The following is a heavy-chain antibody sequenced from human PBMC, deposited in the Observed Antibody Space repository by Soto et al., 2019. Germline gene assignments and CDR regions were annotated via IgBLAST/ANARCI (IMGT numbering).Heavy chain of an antibody. V-gene: IGHV3-23*01. J-gene: IGHJ4*02. CDR2: ISGSGGRT. Sequence: GGSMRLSSAASGFTFSSYAMSCVRQAQGKGWEWVSAISGSGGRTEYADSVKGGFTISRDNSKNTLYLQMNSLRDEDTAVYYCAKDLFAGYWGQGTLVTVSS. CDR1: GFTFSSYA. CDR3: AKDLFAGY.